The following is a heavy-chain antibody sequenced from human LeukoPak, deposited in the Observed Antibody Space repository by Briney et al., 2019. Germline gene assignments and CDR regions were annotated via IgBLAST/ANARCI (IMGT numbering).Heavy chain of an antibody. CDR1: GGSISSYY. Sequence: SETLSLTCTVSGGSISSYYWSWIRQPAGKGLEWIGRIYTSGSTNYNPSLKSRVTMSVDTSKNQFSLKLSSVTAADTAVYYCARDFLWFGERAEIADDYWGQGTLVTVSS. V-gene: IGHV4-4*07. CDR3: ARDFLWFGERAEIADDY. CDR2: IYTSGST. D-gene: IGHD3-10*01. J-gene: IGHJ4*02.